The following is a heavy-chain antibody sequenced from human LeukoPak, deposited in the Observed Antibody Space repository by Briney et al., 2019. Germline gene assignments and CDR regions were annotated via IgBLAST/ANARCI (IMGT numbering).Heavy chain of an antibody. V-gene: IGHV4-34*01. CDR3: ARGGGAYYMDV. CDR2: INPSGGT. CDR1: GGSFSGYY. D-gene: IGHD2-21*01. J-gene: IGHJ6*03. Sequence: SETLSLTCAVYGGSFSGYYWSWIRQPPGKGLEWIGEINPSGGTDYNPSLKSRVTISVDTSKSQFSLKLSSVTAADTALYYCARGGGAYYMDVWGKGTTVIVSS.